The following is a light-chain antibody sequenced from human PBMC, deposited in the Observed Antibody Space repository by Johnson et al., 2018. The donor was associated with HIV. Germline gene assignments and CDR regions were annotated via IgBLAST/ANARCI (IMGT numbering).Light chain of an antibody. J-gene: IGLJ1*01. CDR3: GTWDSSLRSGF. V-gene: IGLV1-51*01. CDR1: TSNIGNNY. CDR2: DNN. Sequence: QSVLTQPPSVSAAPGQKVTISCSGTTSNIGNNYVSWYQQLPGTAPKLLIYDNNKRPSGIPDRFSGSMSGTSATLGITGLQTGDEADYYFGTWDSSLRSGFFGTGTKVTVL.